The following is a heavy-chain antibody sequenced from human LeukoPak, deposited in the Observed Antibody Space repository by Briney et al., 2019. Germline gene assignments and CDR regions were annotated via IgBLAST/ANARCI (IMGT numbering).Heavy chain of an antibody. CDR2: ISGSGGST. CDR1: GFTFSSYA. CDR3: AKAGYYYYYYMDV. J-gene: IGHJ6*03. Sequence: TGGSLRLSCAASGFTFSSYAMSWVRQAPGKGLEWVSAISGSGGSTYYADSVKGRFTISRDNSKNTLYLQMNSLRAEDTAVYYCAKAGYYYYYYMDVWGKGTTVTVSS. V-gene: IGHV3-23*01.